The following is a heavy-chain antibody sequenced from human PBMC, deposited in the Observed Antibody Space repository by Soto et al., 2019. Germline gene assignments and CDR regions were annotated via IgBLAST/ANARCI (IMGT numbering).Heavy chain of an antibody. CDR2: ISYSGST. J-gene: IGHJ3*02. Sequence: TSETLSLTCTVSGGSISSGDYYWSWIRQPPGKGLEWIGYISYSGSTNYNPSLKSRVTISVDTSKNQFSLKLSSVTAADTAVYYCASSSPHYDFWSGYSFWDAFDIWGQGTMVTVSS. CDR3: ASSSPHYDFWSGYSFWDAFDI. CDR1: GGSISSGDYY. V-gene: IGHV4-61*08. D-gene: IGHD3-3*01.